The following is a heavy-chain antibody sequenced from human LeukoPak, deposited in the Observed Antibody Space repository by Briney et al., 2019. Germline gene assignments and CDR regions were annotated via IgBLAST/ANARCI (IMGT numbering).Heavy chain of an antibody. V-gene: IGHV3-30-3*01. D-gene: IGHD3-3*01. J-gene: IGHJ5*02. CDR3: ARVKEGTYYDLWSGYSRTNWFDP. CDR2: ISYDGSNK. CDR1: GGTFSSYA. Sequence: SCKASGGTFSSYAMHWVRQAPGKGLEWVAVISYDGSNKYYADSVKGRFTISRDNSKNTLYLQMNSLRAEDTAVYYCARVKEGTYYDLWSGYSRTNWFDPWGQGTLVTVSS.